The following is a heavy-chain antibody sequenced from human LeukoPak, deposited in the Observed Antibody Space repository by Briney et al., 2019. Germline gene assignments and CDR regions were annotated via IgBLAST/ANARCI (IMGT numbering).Heavy chain of an antibody. CDR2: INYSGTT. J-gene: IGHJ4*02. V-gene: IGHV4-39*01. CDR3: GRLFDS. CDR1: GGAIISDNFY. Sequence: PSETLSLTCTVSGGAIISDNFYWGWVHQPPGKGLEWVGSINYSGTTYYNPSLRSRLSISVDTSRTQFFLRLNSVTAADTAAYYCGRLFDSWGQGILVTVSS.